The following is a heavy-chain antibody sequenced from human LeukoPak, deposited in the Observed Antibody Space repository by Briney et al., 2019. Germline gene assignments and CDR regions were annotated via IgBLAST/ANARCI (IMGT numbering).Heavy chain of an antibody. CDR3: AVYCSSTSCLSEWFDP. J-gene: IGHJ5*02. D-gene: IGHD2-2*01. CDR2: INPSGGST. V-gene: IGHV1-46*01. CDR1: GYTFTSYY. Sequence: ASVKVSCKASGYTFTSYYMHWVRQAPGQGLEWMGIINPSGGSTSYAQKLQGRVTMTTDTSTSTAYMELRSLRSDDTAVYYCAVYCSSTSCLSEWFDPWGQGTLVTVSS.